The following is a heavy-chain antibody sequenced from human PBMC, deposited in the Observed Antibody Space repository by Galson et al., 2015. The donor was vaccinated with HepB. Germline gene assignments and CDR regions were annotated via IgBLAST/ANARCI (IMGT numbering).Heavy chain of an antibody. CDR1: GYTFTSYY. J-gene: IGHJ5*02. D-gene: IGHD6-13*01. Sequence: SVKVSCKASGYTFTSYYMHWVRQAPGQGLEWMGWINPNSGGTNYAQKFQGWVTTTRDTSISTAYMELSRLRSDDTAVYYCARSGSSWYEYHGRNWFDPWGQGTLVTVSS. CDR2: INPNSGGT. V-gene: IGHV1-2*04. CDR3: ARSGSSWYEYHGRNWFDP.